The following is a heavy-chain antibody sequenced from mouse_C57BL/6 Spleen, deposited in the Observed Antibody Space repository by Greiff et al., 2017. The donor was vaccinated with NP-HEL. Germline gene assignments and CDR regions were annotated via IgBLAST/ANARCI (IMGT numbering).Heavy chain of an antibody. J-gene: IGHJ4*01. CDR2: INYDGSST. CDR3: ARDGVYYAMDD. Sequence: EVKLMESEGGLVQPGSSMKLSCTASGFTFSDYYMAWVRQVPEKGLEWVANINYDGSSTYYLDSLKSRFIISRDNAKNILYLQMSSLKSEDTATYYCARDGVYYAMDDWGQGTSVTVSS. CDR1: GFTFSDYY. V-gene: IGHV5-16*01.